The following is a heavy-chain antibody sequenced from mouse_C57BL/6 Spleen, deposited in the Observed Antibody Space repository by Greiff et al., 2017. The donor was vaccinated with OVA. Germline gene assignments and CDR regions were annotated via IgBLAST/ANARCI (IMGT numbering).Heavy chain of an antibody. V-gene: IGHV1-69*01. Sequence: QVQLQQPGAELVMPGASVKLSCKASGYTFTSYWMHWVKQRPGQGLEWIGEIDPSDSYTNYNQKFKGKSTLTVDKSSSTAYMQLSSLTSEDSAVYYCARLGLEDYDEGAWFAYWGQGTLVTVSA. CDR3: ARLGLEDYDEGAWFAY. J-gene: IGHJ3*01. CDR2: IDPSDSYT. D-gene: IGHD2-4*01. CDR1: GYTFTSYW.